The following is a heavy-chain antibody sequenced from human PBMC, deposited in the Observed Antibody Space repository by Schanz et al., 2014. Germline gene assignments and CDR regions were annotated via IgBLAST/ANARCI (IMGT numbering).Heavy chain of an antibody. D-gene: IGHD6-13*01. J-gene: IGHJ4*02. CDR1: GFGFSSYS. V-gene: IGHV3-23*04. CDR2: ISGRDGST. CDR3: AKSQGSSFDS. Sequence: EVQLVESGGGLIQPGGSLRLSCAASGFGFSSYSMNWVRQAPGKGLEWVSAISGRDGSTYYADSVKGRFTISSDNSKSTLYLQMSSLRAEDTAVYYCAKSQGSSFDSWCQGTLVTVSS.